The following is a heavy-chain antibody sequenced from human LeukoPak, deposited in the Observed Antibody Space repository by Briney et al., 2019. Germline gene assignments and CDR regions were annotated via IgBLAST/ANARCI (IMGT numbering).Heavy chain of an antibody. V-gene: IGHV3-30*02. Sequence: PGGSLRLSCAASGFTFSSYGMSWVRQAPGKGLEWVAFIRYDGSNKYYADSVKGRFTISRDNSKNILYLQMNSLRAEDTAVYYCAKDFDYYYGSGNYFDYWGQGTLVTVSS. CDR1: GFTFSSYG. CDR2: IRYDGSNK. D-gene: IGHD3-10*01. CDR3: AKDFDYYYGSGNYFDY. J-gene: IGHJ4*02.